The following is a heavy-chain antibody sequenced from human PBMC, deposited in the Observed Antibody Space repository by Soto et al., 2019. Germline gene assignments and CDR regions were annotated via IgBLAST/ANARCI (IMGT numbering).Heavy chain of an antibody. CDR1: GFTFSSYA. J-gene: IGHJ6*02. V-gene: IGHV3-23*01. D-gene: IGHD2-15*01. CDR2: ISGSGGST. CDR3: AKVSTTVVKYYYGMDV. Sequence: GGSLRLSCAASGFTFSSYAMSWVRQAPGKGLEWVSAISGSGGSTYYADSVKGRFTISRDNSKNTLYLQMNSLRAEDTAVYYCAKVSTTVVKYYYGMDVWGQGTTVTVSS.